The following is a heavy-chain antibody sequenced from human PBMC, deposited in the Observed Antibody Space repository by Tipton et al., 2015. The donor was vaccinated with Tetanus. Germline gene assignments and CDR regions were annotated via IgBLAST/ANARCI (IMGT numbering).Heavy chain of an antibody. D-gene: IGHD3-10*01. Sequence: GSLRLSCAASGFTFRNYWMHWVRQAPGKGLVWASRINGEASDTGYADSVKGRLSISRDNTKNMLYLQINSLRAEDTAVYYCARELAYDDSGRDAFDIWGQGTMVTVSS. CDR3: ARELAYDDSGRDAFDI. J-gene: IGHJ3*02. CDR2: INGEASDT. CDR1: GFTFRNYW. V-gene: IGHV3-74*01.